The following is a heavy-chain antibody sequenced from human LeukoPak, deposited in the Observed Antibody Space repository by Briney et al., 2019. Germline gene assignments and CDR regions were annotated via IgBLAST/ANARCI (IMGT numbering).Heavy chain of an antibody. D-gene: IGHD3-3*01. CDR2: ISGSGGSA. V-gene: IGHV3-23*01. Sequence: GGSLRLSCAASGLTFSSDAMSWVRQAPGKGLEWVSAISGSGGSAYYADSVKGRFTISRDNSKNTLYLQMNSLRAEDTAVYYCAKSDFWSGYLHYFDYWGQGTLVTVSS. CDR3: AKSDFWSGYLHYFDY. J-gene: IGHJ4*02. CDR1: GLTFSSDA.